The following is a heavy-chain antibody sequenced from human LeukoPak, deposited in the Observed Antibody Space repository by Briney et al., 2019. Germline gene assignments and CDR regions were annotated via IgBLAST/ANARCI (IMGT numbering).Heavy chain of an antibody. Sequence: PGGSLRLSCAASGFTFSSHAMHWVRQAPGKGLEWVAVISYDGSNKYYADSVKGRFTISRDNSKNTLYLQMNSLRAEDTAVYYCARAYSGYDPQLDYWGQGTLVTVSS. CDR2: ISYDGSNK. J-gene: IGHJ4*02. CDR1: GFTFSSHA. D-gene: IGHD5-12*01. CDR3: ARAYSGYDPQLDY. V-gene: IGHV3-30-3*01.